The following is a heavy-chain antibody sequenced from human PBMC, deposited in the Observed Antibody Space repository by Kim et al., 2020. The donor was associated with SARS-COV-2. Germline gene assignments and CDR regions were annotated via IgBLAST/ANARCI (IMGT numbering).Heavy chain of an antibody. CDR3: AKDLRGPSAGTWYFDL. V-gene: IGHV3-23*01. D-gene: IGHD6-13*01. CDR1: GFTFSSSA. J-gene: IGHJ2*01. CDR2: LTSTGDTT. Sequence: GGYLRLSCAASGFTFSSSAMGWVRQAPGKGLEWVSALTSTGDTTYYADSVKGRFTISRDNSKNTLYLQMNSLRAKDTALYYCAKDLRGPSAGTWYFDLWG.